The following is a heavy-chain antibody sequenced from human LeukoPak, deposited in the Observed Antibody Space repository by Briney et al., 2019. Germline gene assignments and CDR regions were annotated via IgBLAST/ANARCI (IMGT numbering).Heavy chain of an antibody. CDR1: GFTVSGNY. D-gene: IGHD4-11*01. CDR3: ATHTVTTDYAFDI. CDR2: IYSGGST. Sequence: GGSLRLXCAASGFTVSGNYMSWVRRAPGKGLEWVSVIYSGGSTYYADSVKGRFTISRDNSKNTLYLQMNSLRAEDTAVYYCATHTVTTDYAFDIWGQGTMVTVSS. J-gene: IGHJ3*02. V-gene: IGHV3-66*02.